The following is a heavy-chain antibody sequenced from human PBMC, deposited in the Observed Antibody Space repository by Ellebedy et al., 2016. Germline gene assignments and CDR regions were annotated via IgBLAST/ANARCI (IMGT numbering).Heavy chain of an antibody. CDR1: GYKFSTQG. D-gene: IGHD2-2*01. V-gene: IGHV1-18*01. CDR3: ARDTNIVVIPAALDY. J-gene: IGHJ4*02. Sequence: ASVKVSXKPSGYKFSTQGLSWVRLAPGQGLEWMGWISGYNDNPKYAQKFQGRVTMTTDTSTSTAYMELRSLRSDDTAVYYCARDTNIVVIPAALDYWGQGTLVTVSS. CDR2: ISGYNDNP.